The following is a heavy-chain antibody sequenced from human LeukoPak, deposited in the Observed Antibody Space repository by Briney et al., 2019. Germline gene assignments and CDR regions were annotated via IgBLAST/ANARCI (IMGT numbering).Heavy chain of an antibody. CDR2: ISSNGGST. CDR1: GFTFSSYA. D-gene: IGHD6-13*01. V-gene: IGHV3-64*01. CDR3: ARDAGIAAAEYYFDY. J-gene: IGHJ4*02. Sequence: GGSLRLSCAASGFTFSSYAMHWVRQAPGKGLEYVSAISSNGGSTYYANSVKGRFTIYRDNYKNTLYLQMGSLRAEDMAVYYCARDAGIAAAEYYFDYWGQGTLVTVSS.